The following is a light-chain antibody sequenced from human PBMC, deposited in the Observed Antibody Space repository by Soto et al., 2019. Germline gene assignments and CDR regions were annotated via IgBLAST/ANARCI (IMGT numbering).Light chain of an antibody. CDR2: GAS. CDR3: QQTYSTLSYT. J-gene: IGKJ2*01. CDR1: QSIGDY. Sequence: DIQMTQSPSSLSASVGDRVTFTCRASQSIGDYLNWYQQIPGKAPKLLIYGASSLQSGVPSRFIGGGSGTEFTLTISRLQPEDFATYYCQQTYSTLSYTFGQGTKLEI. V-gene: IGKV1-39*01.